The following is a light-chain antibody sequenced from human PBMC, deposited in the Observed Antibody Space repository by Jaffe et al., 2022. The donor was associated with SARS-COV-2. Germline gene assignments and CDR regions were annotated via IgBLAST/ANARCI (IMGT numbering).Light chain of an antibody. CDR2: GAS. V-gene: IGKV3-15*01. J-gene: IGKJ1*01. Sequence: EIVMTQSPATLSVSPEERATLSCRASQSVSSNLAWYQQKPGQAPRLLIYGASTRATGIPARFSGSGSGTEFTLTISSLQSEDFVLYYCQQYNNWSTFGQGTKVEIK. CDR1: QSVSSN. CDR3: QQYNNWST.